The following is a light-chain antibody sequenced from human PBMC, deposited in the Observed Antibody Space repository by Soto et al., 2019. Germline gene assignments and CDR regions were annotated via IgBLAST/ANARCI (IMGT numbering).Light chain of an antibody. CDR2: GNS. CDR3: QSYASSLRGWV. CDR1: SSNIGACYD. J-gene: IGLJ3*02. V-gene: IGLV1-40*01. Sequence: QSVLTQPPSVSGAPGQRVTISCTGVSSNIGACYDVHWYQQLPGTAPKLLIYGNSNRPSGVPDRFSGSKSGTSASLAITGLQAEDEADYYCQSYASSLRGWVFGGGTKLTVL.